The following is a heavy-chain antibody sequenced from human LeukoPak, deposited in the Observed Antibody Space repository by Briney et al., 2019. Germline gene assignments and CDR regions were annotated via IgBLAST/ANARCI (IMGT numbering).Heavy chain of an antibody. CDR2: ISYIGST. CDR3: ARCDYSNYYYAFDI. V-gene: IGHV4-59*11. J-gene: IGHJ3*02. Sequence: SETLSLTCTVSDASISGHYLTWIRQPPGKGLEWIGYISYIGSTNYNPSLKSRVTISVDTSKNQFSLKLSSVTAADTAVYYCARCDYSNYYYAFDIWGQGTMVTVSS. CDR1: DASISGHY. D-gene: IGHD4-11*01.